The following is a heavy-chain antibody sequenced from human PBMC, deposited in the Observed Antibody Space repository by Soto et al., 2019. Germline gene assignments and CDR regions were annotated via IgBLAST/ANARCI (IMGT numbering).Heavy chain of an antibody. J-gene: IGHJ5*02. CDR2: IFYSGST. D-gene: IGHD5-18*01. CDR1: GGSISNYY. V-gene: IGHV4-59*01. CDR3: AKDSGYNYGYFRWFDP. Sequence: SETLSLTCTASGGSISNYYWSWIRQPPGRGLEWIGHIFYSGSTNYNPALKSRVTISVDTSKSQFSLKLSSVTAADTAVYYCAKDSGYNYGYFRWFDPWGQGTLVTVSS.